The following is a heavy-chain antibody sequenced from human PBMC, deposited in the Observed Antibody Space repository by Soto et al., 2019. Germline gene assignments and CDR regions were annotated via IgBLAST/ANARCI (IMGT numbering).Heavy chain of an antibody. J-gene: IGHJ5*02. V-gene: IGHV4-4*07. Sequence: SETLSLTCTVSGASISGFYWSWIRKSAGKGLERIGRIYATGTTDYNPSLKSRVMMSVDTSKKQFSLKLRSVTAADTAVYYCVRDGTKTLRDWFDPWGQGISVTVPS. CDR3: VRDGTKTLRDWFDP. D-gene: IGHD1-1*01. CDR2: IYATGTT. CDR1: GASISGFY.